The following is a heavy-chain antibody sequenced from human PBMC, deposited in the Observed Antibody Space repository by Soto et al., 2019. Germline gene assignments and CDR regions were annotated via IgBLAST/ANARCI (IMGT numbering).Heavy chain of an antibody. Sequence: SXKVSFKASGYTXAKYGIGLVRQAPGQGLEWVGWISVYHGNTVHAQKFRGRVNMTTDTPTSTAYMELGSLKSDDTAIYYCAKDCSGASCGFDIWGQGTLGTVS. D-gene: IGHD2-15*01. J-gene: IGHJ4*02. CDR1: GYTXAKYG. CDR3: AKDCSGASCGFDI. CDR2: ISVYHGNT. V-gene: IGHV1-18*01.